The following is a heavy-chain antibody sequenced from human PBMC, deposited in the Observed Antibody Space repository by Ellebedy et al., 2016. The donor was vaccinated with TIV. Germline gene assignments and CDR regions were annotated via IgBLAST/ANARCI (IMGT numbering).Heavy chain of an antibody. D-gene: IGHD3-10*01. CDR1: GFTFSSYW. Sequence: GESLKISCAASGFTFSSYWMSWVRQAPGKGLEWVANINQDGSEIYYVDSVKGRLTISRDNAKNSLCLQMNSLRAEDTAVYYCARGDVVYYYGSGSYSNYFDYWGLGTLVTVSS. V-gene: IGHV3-7*03. J-gene: IGHJ4*02. CDR3: ARGDVVYYYGSGSYSNYFDY. CDR2: INQDGSEI.